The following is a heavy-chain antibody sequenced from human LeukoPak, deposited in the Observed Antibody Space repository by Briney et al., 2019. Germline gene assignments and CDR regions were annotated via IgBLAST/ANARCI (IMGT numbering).Heavy chain of an antibody. Sequence: GGSLRLSCAASGFTFSRYWMSWVRQAPGKGLEWVANIKQDGSEKYYVDSVRGRFTISRDNAKNSLYLQMNSLRAEDTAVYYCARDSTVSYYDILTGYMPTTTVSYYMDVWGKGTTVTISS. V-gene: IGHV3-7*01. CDR1: GFTFSRYW. CDR3: ARDSTVSYYDILTGYMPTTTVSYYMDV. J-gene: IGHJ6*03. CDR2: IKQDGSEK. D-gene: IGHD3-9*01.